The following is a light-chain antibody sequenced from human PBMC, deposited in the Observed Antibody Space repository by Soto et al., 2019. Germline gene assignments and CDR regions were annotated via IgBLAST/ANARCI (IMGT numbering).Light chain of an antibody. CDR1: QRLLHSNGNIF. CDR3: MQALQTPYT. V-gene: IGKV2-28*01. CDR2: LGF. Sequence: EIVMTQSPPSLTVTPGEPASISCSSSQRLLHSNGNIFLDWCLQKPGQSPQLLIYLGFNRASGVPDRVSGSAAGTDFTLKISRVEAEDAGVYYCMQALQTPYTFGQGTKLEIK. J-gene: IGKJ2*01.